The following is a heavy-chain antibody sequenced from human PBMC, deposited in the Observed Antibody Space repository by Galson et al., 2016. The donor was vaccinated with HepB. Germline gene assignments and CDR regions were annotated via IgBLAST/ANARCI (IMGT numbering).Heavy chain of an antibody. CDR1: AGSISSGDYY. J-gene: IGHJ5*02. Sequence: ILSLTCTVSAGSISSGDYYWSWIRQPPGKGLEWVGYIYYRGISYYMASLKSRATMSVDTSNNPFSLKLTSVTAADTAVYYCARFYYGDYGRFDPWGQGILVTVSS. CDR2: IYYRGIS. CDR3: ARFYYGDYGRFDP. V-gene: IGHV4-30-4*01. D-gene: IGHD4-17*01.